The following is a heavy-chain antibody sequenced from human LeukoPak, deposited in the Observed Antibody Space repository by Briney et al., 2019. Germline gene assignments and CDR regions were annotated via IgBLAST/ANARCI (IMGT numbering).Heavy chain of an antibody. CDR2: ITYDGSNE. V-gene: IGHV3-30*18. J-gene: IGHJ4*02. D-gene: IGHD6-19*01. CDR3: AKQRSGVSGWCMGY. Sequence: GWSLRVSCAASGFTFRNCSRYGVRQAPGKGLEWAAVITYDGSNEYYTDSVKGRFTNSRDDSRNTLYLQMNSLKAEDTALYYCAKQRSGVSGWCMGYWAQETRVTVSS. CDR1: GFTFRNCS.